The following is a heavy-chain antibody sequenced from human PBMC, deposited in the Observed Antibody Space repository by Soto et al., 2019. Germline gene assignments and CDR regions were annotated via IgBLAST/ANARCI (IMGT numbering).Heavy chain of an antibody. CDR1: GDSVSSNSAA. Sequence: SQTLSLTCAISGDSVSSNSAAWNWIRRSPSRGLEWLGRTYYRSKWHNDSAISVKSRITINPDTSKNQFSLQLNSVTAEDTAVYYCARLRSRYIFDYWGQGTLVTVSS. V-gene: IGHV6-1*01. D-gene: IGHD3-16*01. CDR3: ARLRSRYIFDY. J-gene: IGHJ4*02. CDR2: TYYRSKWHN.